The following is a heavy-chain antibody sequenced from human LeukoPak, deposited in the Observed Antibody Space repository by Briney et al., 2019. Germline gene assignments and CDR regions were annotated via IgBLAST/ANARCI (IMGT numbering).Heavy chain of an antibody. J-gene: IGHJ6*03. CDR2: INHSGST. CDR1: GGSFSGYY. CDR3: ARRYFDWFSYYYYMDV. D-gene: IGHD3-9*01. Sequence: SETLSLTCAVYGGSFSGYYWSWIRQPPGKGLEWIGEINHSGSTNYNPSLKSRVTISVDTSKNQFSLKLSSVTAADTAVYYCARRYFDWFSYYYYMDVWGKGTTVTISS. V-gene: IGHV4-34*01.